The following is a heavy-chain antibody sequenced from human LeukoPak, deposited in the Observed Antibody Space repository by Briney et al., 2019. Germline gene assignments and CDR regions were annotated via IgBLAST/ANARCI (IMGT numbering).Heavy chain of an antibody. D-gene: IGHD6-13*01. Sequence: GGPLRLSGAASGFTFSSYAMSWVRQAPGKGLEWVSAISGSGGSTYYADSVKGRFTISRDNSKNTLYLQMNSLRAEDTAVYYCAKLSKQLGYDYWGQGTLVTVSS. CDR1: GFTFSSYA. V-gene: IGHV3-23*01. CDR2: ISGSGGST. J-gene: IGHJ4*02. CDR3: AKLSKQLGYDY.